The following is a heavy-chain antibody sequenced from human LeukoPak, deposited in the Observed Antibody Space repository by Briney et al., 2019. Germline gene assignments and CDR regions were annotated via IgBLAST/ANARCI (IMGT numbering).Heavy chain of an antibody. D-gene: IGHD3-9*01. V-gene: IGHV5-51*01. J-gene: IGHJ4*02. CDR2: IYPGDSYT. CDR3: ARTADISTGFGSDY. Sequence: GESLKISCKTSGYSFTSYWIGWVRQMPGKGLEWMGIIYPGDSYTTYSPSFQGQVTISADKSINTAYLQWSSLQASDTAMNYCARTADISTGFGSDYWGQGTLVTVSS. CDR1: GYSFTSYW.